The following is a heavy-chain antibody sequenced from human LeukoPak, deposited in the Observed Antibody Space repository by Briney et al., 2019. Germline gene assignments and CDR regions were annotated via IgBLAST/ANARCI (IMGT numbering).Heavy chain of an antibody. Sequence: GGSLRLSCAASGFTFSSYAMSWVRQAPGKGLEWVSAISGSGGSTYYADSVKGRFTISRDNSKNTLYLQMNSLRAEDTAVYYCAKGRDSSSWYGNDAFDIWGQGTMVTVSS. CDR3: AKGRDSSSWYGNDAFDI. V-gene: IGHV3-23*01. CDR1: GFTFSSYA. D-gene: IGHD6-13*01. CDR2: ISGSGGST. J-gene: IGHJ3*02.